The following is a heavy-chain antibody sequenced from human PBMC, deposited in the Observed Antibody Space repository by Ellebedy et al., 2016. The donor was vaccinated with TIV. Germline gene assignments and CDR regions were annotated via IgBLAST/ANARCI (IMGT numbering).Heavy chain of an antibody. D-gene: IGHD4-17*01. J-gene: IGHJ5*02. V-gene: IGHV3-7*01. CDR3: ARRGSYGDYAVQVNSWFDP. CDR1: GFSFRSYW. Sequence: PGGSLRLSCAASGFSFRSYWMSWVRPAPGKGLEWVANIYQDGSDQNYVDSVKGRFTISRDNANNLLFLQMNSLRAEDTAVYYCARRGSYGDYAVQVNSWFDPWGRGTLVTVSS. CDR2: IYQDGSDQ.